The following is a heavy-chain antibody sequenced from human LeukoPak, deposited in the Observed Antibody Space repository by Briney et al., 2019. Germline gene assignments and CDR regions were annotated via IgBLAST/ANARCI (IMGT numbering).Heavy chain of an antibody. V-gene: IGHV3-23*01. D-gene: IGHD5-12*01. CDR2: ISGSGGST. CDR3: AKDTVATTHYYFDY. J-gene: IGHJ4*02. Sequence: GGSLRLSCAASGFSFWSYAMSWVRQAPGKGLEWVSAISGSGGSTYYADSVKGRFTISRDNSKNTLYLQMNSLRAEDTAVYYCAKDTVATTHYYFDYWGQGTLVTVSS. CDR1: GFSFWSYA.